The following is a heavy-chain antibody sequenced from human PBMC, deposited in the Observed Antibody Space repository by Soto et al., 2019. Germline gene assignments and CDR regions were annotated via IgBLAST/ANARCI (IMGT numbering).Heavy chain of an antibody. CDR3: ERVKLNGDYNYFDY. V-gene: IGHV1-69*01. Sequence: QVQLVQSGAEVKKPGSSVKVSCKASGGTFRSYAISWVRQAPGQGLEWMGGIIPIFGTANYAQKFQGRVTTTADESTSTADMELSSMRSEDTAVYYCERVKLNGDYNYFDYWGQGTLVTVSS. J-gene: IGHJ4*02. D-gene: IGHD4-17*01. CDR2: IIPIFGTA. CDR1: GGTFRSYA.